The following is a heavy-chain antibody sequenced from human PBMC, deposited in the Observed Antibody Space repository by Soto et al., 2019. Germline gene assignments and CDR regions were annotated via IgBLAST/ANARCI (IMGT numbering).Heavy chain of an antibody. CDR1: SFSFGDST. V-gene: IGHV3-73*02. CDR3: SRQPFFYSGLDL. D-gene: IGHD2-21*01. CDR2: IRNKTNSQAT. Sequence: EVQMVESGGGLVQPGASLKLSCAASSFSFGDSTLHWVRQASGGGLGWIGHIRNKTNSQATALAPSVTGRFTISRDDSTDMAYLHMNGLRTEDTAVYYCSRQPFFYSGLDLWGQGTTVTVSS. J-gene: IGHJ6*02.